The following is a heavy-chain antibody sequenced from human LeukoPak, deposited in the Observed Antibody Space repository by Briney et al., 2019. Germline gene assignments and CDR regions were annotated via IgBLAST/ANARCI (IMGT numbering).Heavy chain of an antibody. CDR2: FDPEDGQT. D-gene: IGHD3-10*01. CDR1: GYTLTELS. V-gene: IGHV1-24*01. J-gene: IGHJ4*02. CDR3: ASEPEYYGLGSPFHY. Sequence: GASVKVSCKVYGYTLTELSMHWVRQAPGKGLEWMGGFDPEDGQTIYAQKFQGRVTMTEDTSANTVYMELSSLRSEDTAVYYCASEPEYYGLGSPFHYWGQGTLVTVSS.